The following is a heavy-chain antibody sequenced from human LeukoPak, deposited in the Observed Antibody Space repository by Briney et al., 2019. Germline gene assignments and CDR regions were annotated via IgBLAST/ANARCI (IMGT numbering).Heavy chain of an antibody. V-gene: IGHV3-74*01. Sequence: GALRLSCAASGNYWMHWVRQAPGKGLVWVSHINSDGSRTGYADSVKGRFTISKDNAKDTVYLQMNNLRAEDTAVYYCVSFCETYWGRGTLVTVSS. J-gene: IGHJ4*02. CDR2: INSDGSRT. CDR3: VSFCETY. CDR1: GNYW. D-gene: IGHD2-15*01.